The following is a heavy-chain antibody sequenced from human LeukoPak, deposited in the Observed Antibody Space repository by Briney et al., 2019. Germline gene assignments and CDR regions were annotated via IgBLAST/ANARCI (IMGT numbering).Heavy chain of an antibody. V-gene: IGHV1-69*13. J-gene: IGHJ4*02. CDR3: ASGSRWELNFDY. CDR2: IIPIFGTA. D-gene: IGHD1-26*01. Sequence: SVNVSSKASGYTFTGYYMHWVRQAPGQGLEWMGGIIPIFGTANYAQKFQGRVTITADESTSTAYMELSSLRSEDTAVYYCASGSRWELNFDYWGQGTLVTVSS. CDR1: GYTFTGYY.